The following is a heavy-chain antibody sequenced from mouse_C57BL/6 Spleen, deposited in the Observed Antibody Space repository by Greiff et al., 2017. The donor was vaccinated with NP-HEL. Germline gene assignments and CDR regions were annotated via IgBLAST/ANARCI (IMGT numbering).Heavy chain of an antibody. J-gene: IGHJ4*01. CDR1: GYTFTDYY. CDR2: INPNNGGT. Sequence: VQLKQSGPELVKPGASVKISCKASGYTFTDYYMNWVKQSHGKSLEWIGDINPNNGGTSYNQKFKGKATLTVDKSSSTAYMELRSLTSEDSAVYYCAKITTVVAPYYAMDYWGQGTSVTVSS. CDR3: AKITTVVAPYYAMDY. V-gene: IGHV1-26*01. D-gene: IGHD1-1*01.